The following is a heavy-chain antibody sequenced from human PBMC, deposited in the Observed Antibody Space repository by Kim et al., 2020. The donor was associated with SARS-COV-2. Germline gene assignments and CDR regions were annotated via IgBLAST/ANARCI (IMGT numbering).Heavy chain of an antibody. V-gene: IGHV3-30*18. Sequence: GGSLRLSCTASGFTFSAYGMHWVRQAPGKGLEWVAVISYDGSKIYYADSVKGRFTISRDNSKKTLFLQMNSLRADDTAVYYCAKRDRGVVWSPFDPWGQGVLVTVSS. D-gene: IGHD3-10*01. CDR2: ISYDGSKI. J-gene: IGHJ5*02. CDR1: GFTFSAYG. CDR3: AKRDRGVVWSPFDP.